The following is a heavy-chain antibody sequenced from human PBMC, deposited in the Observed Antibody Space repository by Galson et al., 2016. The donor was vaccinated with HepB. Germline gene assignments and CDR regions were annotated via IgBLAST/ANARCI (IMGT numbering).Heavy chain of an antibody. J-gene: IGHJ4*02. V-gene: IGHV3-48*04. Sequence: SLRLSCAASGFTFSTYHMNWVRQAPGKGLEWISYITTSSSTIHYADSVMGRFTISRDNAKNSLYLQINSLRAEDTAVYYCARDMSSGWYWVYFDYWGQGTLVTVSS. D-gene: IGHD6-19*01. CDR1: GFTFSTYH. CDR2: ITTSSSTI. CDR3: ARDMSSGWYWVYFDY.